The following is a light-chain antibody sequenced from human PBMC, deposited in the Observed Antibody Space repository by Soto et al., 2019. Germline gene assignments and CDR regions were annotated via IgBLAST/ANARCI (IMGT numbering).Light chain of an antibody. CDR2: DVS. CDR1: SSDIGAYNY. V-gene: IGLV2-14*03. Sequence: SALTQPDSVCGSPGQSITISCIGTSSDIGAYNYASWYQQHPGKAPKLIIYDVSNRPSGVSNRFSGSKSGYTASLTISGLQAEDEADYYCSSYSSTITRVFGTGTKVTVL. J-gene: IGLJ1*01. CDR3: SSYSSTITRV.